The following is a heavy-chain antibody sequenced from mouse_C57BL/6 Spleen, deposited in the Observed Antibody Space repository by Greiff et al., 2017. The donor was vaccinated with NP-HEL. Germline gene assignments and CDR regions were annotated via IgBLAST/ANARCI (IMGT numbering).Heavy chain of an antibody. Sequence: QVQLQQPGAELVRPGSSVKLSCKASGYTFTSYWMDWVKQRPGQGLEWIGNIYPSDSETHYNQKFKDKATLTVDKSSSTAYMQLSSLTSEDSAVYYCARGDYYGSSYEAYWGQGTLVTVSA. CDR1: GYTFTSYW. CDR3: ARGDYYGSSYEAY. CDR2: IYPSDSET. J-gene: IGHJ3*01. V-gene: IGHV1-61*01. D-gene: IGHD1-1*01.